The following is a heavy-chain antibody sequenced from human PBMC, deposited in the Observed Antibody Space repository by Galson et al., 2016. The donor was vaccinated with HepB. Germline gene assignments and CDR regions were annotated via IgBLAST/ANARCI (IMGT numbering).Heavy chain of an antibody. V-gene: IGHV4-39*01. CDR1: GGSISSRNYY. CDR3: ARVAWYQYGSGSYDY. CDR2: INYSGNT. J-gene: IGHJ4*02. Sequence: ETLSLTCTVSGGSISSRNYYWGWIRQPPGKGLEWIGSINYSGNTYYNPPLKSRVTMSIDTSKNQFSLRLSSVTAADTAVYYCARVAWYQYGSGSYDYWGQGTLVSVSS. D-gene: IGHD3-10*01.